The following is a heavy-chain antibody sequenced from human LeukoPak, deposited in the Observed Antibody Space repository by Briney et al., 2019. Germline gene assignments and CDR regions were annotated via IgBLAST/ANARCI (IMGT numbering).Heavy chain of an antibody. CDR1: GFSFSIYW. CDR3: ARDLGSGTPLDC. J-gene: IGHJ4*02. V-gene: IGHV3-74*01. Sequence: SGGSLRLSCEASGFSFSIYWMHWVRQAPGEGPVWVSLIRSDGTSTSYADSVKGRFTITRDNAKNTVYLQMNSLRAEDTAVYYCARDLGSGTPLDCRGQGTLVTVSS. CDR2: IRSDGTST. D-gene: IGHD1-7*01.